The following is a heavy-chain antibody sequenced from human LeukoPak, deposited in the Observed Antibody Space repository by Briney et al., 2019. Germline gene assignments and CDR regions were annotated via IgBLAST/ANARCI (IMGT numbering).Heavy chain of an antibody. CDR2: MNPNSGNT. Sequence: GASVKVSCKASEYTFTSYDINWVRQATGQGLEWMGWMNPNSGNTGYAQKFQGRVTMTRNTSISTAYMELRSLRSDDTAVYYCARGGKYYYDSSGSFYYYYMDVWGKGTTVTISS. CDR3: ARGGKYYYDSSGSFYYYYMDV. J-gene: IGHJ6*03. V-gene: IGHV1-8*02. D-gene: IGHD3-22*01. CDR1: EYTFTSYD.